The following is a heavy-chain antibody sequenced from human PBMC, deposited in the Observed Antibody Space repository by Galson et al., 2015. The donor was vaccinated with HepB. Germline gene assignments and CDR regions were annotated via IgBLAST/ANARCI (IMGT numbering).Heavy chain of an antibody. CDR1: GFTFSSYW. Sequence: SLRLSCAASGFTFSSYWMHWVRQAPGKGLVWVSHINSDGSSTTYADSVKGRFTISRDNAKNTLYLQMNSLTAADTAVYYCASDGYMTTVTKGYFQHWGQGTLVTVSS. V-gene: IGHV3-74*01. CDR2: INSDGSST. CDR3: ASDGYMTTVTKGYFQH. D-gene: IGHD4-17*01. J-gene: IGHJ1*01.